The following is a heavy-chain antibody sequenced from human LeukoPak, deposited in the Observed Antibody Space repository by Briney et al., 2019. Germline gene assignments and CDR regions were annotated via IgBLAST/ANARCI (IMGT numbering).Heavy chain of an antibody. CDR3: ARASQRAIAARSNYYFDY. CDR1: GFTFSSYS. V-gene: IGHV3-21*01. Sequence: GGSLRLSCAASGFTFSSYSMNWVRQAPGKGLEWVSSISSSSSYIYYADSVKGRFTISRDNAKNSLYLQMNSLRAEDTAVYYCARASQRAIAARSNYYFDYWGQGTLVTVSS. CDR2: ISSSSSYI. J-gene: IGHJ4*02. D-gene: IGHD6-6*01.